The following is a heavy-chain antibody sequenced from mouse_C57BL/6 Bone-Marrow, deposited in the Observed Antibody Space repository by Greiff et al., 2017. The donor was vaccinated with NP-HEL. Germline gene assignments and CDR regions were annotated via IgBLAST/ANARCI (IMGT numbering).Heavy chain of an antibody. V-gene: IGHV1-15*01. J-gene: IGHJ4*01. CDR1: GYTFTDYE. CDR2: IDPETGGT. D-gene: IGHD2-3*01. Sequence: QVQLQQSGAELVRPGASVTLSCKASGYTFTDYEMHWVKQTPVHGLEWIGAIDPETGGTAYNQKFKGKAILTADKSSSTAYMELRSLTSEDSAVYYCTREGGWLLLDMDYWGKGTSVTVSS. CDR3: TREGGWLLLDMDY.